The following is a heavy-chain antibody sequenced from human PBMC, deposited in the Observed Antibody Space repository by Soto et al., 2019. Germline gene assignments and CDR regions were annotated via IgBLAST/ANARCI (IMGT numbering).Heavy chain of an antibody. CDR1: GYTFTSYG. CDR2: ISAYNGNT. Sequence: QVQLVQSGAEVKKPGASVKVSWKASGYTFTSYGISWVRQAPGQGLEWMGGISAYNGNTNYAQKLQGRVTMTTDTSTSTAYMELRSLRSDDTAVYYCARDPLGYCSSTSCPLFDYWGQGTLVTVSS. CDR3: ARDPLGYCSSTSCPLFDY. J-gene: IGHJ4*02. V-gene: IGHV1-18*01. D-gene: IGHD2-2*01.